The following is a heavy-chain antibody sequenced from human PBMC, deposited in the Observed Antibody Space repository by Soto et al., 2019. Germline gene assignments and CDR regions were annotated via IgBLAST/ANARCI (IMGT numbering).Heavy chain of an antibody. CDR1: GGSISRSNW. D-gene: IGHD2-2*01. CDR2: IYDTGTT. V-gene: IGHV4-4*02. J-gene: IGHJ4*02. CDR3: ARVDTSLLSIEC. Sequence: SETLSLTCAVSGGSISRSNWWSCVRQPPGKGLEWIGEIYDTGTTNYNPSLKSRVIISVDKSKNQFSLRLSSVTAADTATYYCARVDTSLLSIECWGQGALVTVSS.